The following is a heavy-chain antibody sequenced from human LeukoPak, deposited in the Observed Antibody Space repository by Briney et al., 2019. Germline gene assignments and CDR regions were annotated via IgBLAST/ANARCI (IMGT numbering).Heavy chain of an antibody. Sequence: ASVKVSCKASGYTFTSYGINWVRQAPGQGLEWMGWISAYNGNTNYAQKLQGRVTMTTDTSTSTAYMELRSLRSDDTAVYYCARSITMVRGKYWFDPWGQGTLVTVSS. CDR2: ISAYNGNT. J-gene: IGHJ5*02. D-gene: IGHD3-10*01. CDR3: ARSITMVRGKYWFDP. CDR1: GYTFTSYG. V-gene: IGHV1-18*01.